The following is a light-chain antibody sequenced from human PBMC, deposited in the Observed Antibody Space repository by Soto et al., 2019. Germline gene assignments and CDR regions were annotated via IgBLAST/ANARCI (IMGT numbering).Light chain of an antibody. Sequence: ERVMTQSPATLSVSPGERATLSCRVSQSVNSNLAWYQQKPGQAPRVLIYDASTRATGIPARFSGSGSGTEFTLTISSLQSEDFAVYYCQQYNNWPRTFGQGTKVEIK. J-gene: IGKJ1*01. V-gene: IGKV3-15*01. CDR2: DAS. CDR3: QQYNNWPRT. CDR1: QSVNSN.